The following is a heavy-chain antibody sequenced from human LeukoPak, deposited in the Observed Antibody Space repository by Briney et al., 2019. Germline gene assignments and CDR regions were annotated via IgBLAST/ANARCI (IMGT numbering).Heavy chain of an antibody. CDR1: GLTFSSYA. D-gene: IGHD4-17*01. CDR2: ISADAIST. V-gene: IGHV3-23*01. J-gene: IGHJ4*02. CDR3: ARGAYGDYDN. Sequence: GGSLRLSCAAYGLTFSSYAMSWVRQARGKGLEWVSAISADAISTYYADSVKGPITSSRDNSKNTLFLQMNSLRAEDTAVYYCARGAYGDYDNCGQRTLVTVSS.